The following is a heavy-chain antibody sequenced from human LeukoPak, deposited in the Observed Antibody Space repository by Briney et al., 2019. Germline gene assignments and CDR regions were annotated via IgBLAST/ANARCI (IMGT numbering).Heavy chain of an antibody. D-gene: IGHD5-12*01. V-gene: IGHV3-33*01. CDR3: ARAHSGYDSAVDC. Sequence: GGSLRLSCAASGFTFSSYGMHWVRQAPGKGLEWGAVIWYDGSNKYYADSVEGRFTISRDNSKNTLYLQMNSLRAEDTAVYYCARAHSGYDSAVDCWGQGTLVTVSS. CDR1: GFTFSSYG. CDR2: IWYDGSNK. J-gene: IGHJ4*02.